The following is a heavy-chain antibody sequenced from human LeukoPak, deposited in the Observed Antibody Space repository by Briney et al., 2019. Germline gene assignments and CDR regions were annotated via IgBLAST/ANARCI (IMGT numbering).Heavy chain of an antibody. CDR1: GYSFTSYW. V-gene: IGHV5-51*01. J-gene: IGHJ6*02. D-gene: IGHD3-22*01. Sequence: SGESLKISCKGSGYSFTSYWIGWVRQMPGKGLEWMGIIYPGDSDTRYSPSFQGQVTISADKSISTAYLQWSSLKASDTAMYYCARHDSHRAIGYYGMDVWGQGTTVTVSS. CDR3: ARHDSHRAIGYYGMDV. CDR2: IYPGDSDT.